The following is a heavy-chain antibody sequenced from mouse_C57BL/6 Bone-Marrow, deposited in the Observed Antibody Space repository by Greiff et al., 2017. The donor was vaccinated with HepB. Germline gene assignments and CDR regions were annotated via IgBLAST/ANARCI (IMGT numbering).Heavy chain of an antibody. CDR2: ISYDGSN. CDR1: GYSITSGYY. V-gene: IGHV3-6*01. Sequence: DVKLQESGPGLVKPSQSLSLTCSVTGYSITSGYYWNWIRQFPGNKLEWMGYISYDGSNNYNPSLKNRISITRDTSKNQFFLKLNSVTTEDTATYYCARDRGHVYYGNYGYWGQGTTLTVSS. CDR3: ARDRGHVYYGNYGY. D-gene: IGHD2-1*01. J-gene: IGHJ2*01.